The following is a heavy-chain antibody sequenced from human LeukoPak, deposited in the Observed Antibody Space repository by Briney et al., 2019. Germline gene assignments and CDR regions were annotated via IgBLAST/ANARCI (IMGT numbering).Heavy chain of an antibody. CDR1: GYTFTSYD. J-gene: IGHJ6*03. CDR3: ARGANEPAYYYYMDV. CDR2: MNPNSGNT. V-gene: IGHV1-8*03. D-gene: IGHD1-1*01. Sequence: ASVKVSCKASGYTFTSYDINWVRQATGQGLEWMGWMNPNSGNTGYAQKFQGRVTITRNTSISTAYMELSSLRSEDTAVYYCARGANEPAYYYYMDVWGKGTTVTVSS.